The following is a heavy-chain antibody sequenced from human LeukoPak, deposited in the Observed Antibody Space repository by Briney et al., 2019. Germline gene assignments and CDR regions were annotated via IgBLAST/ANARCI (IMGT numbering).Heavy chain of an antibody. D-gene: IGHD3-16*02. Sequence: GGSLRLSCAASGFTVSSNYMSWVRQAPGKGLEWVSVIYSGGSTYYADSVKGRFTISRDNSKNTLYLQMNSLRAEDTAVYYCAREITFGGVIVNDYWGQGTLVTVSS. CDR3: AREITFGGVIVNDY. V-gene: IGHV3-53*01. CDR1: GFTVSSNY. CDR2: IYSGGST. J-gene: IGHJ4*02.